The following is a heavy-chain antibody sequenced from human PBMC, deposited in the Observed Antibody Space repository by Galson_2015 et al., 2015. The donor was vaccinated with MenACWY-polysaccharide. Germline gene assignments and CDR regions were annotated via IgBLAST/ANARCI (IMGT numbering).Heavy chain of an antibody. D-gene: IGHD2/OR15-2a*01. V-gene: IGHV7-4-1*01. CDR2: IYTNTGNP. J-gene: IGHJ4*02. CDR1: GHTFTSNS. CDR3: ASATRYTYYYKNEPLSRHKGFDS. Sequence: SVKVSCKASGHTFTSNSINWVRQAPGQGLEWMGWIYTNTGNPTYAQAFTGRFVFSLDTSVTAAYLQIDSLKAEDTAVYFCASATRYTYYYKNEPLSRHKGFDSWGQGTLVTVSS.